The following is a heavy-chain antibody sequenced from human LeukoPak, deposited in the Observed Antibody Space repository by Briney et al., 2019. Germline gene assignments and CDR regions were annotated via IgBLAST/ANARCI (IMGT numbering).Heavy chain of an antibody. CDR3: ASGGDDMGPFDY. CDR2: IYSGGST. J-gene: IGHJ4*02. V-gene: IGHV3-53*04. CDR1: GFTFKSVW. Sequence: GGSLRLSCAASGFTFKSVWLSWVRQAPGKGLEWVSVIYSGGSTYYADSVKGRFTISRHNSKNTLYLQMNSLRAEDTAVYYCASGGDDMGPFDYWGQGTLVTVSS. D-gene: IGHD3-9*01.